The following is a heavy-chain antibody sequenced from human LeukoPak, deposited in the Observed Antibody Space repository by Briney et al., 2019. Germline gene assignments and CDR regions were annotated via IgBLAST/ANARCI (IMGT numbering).Heavy chain of an antibody. Sequence: GGSLRLSCAASGFTFSTYGMNWVRQAPGKGLEWVSAVSGSGSTTYYARSVKGRFTISRDNSKNTLYLQMNSLRAEDTAVYYCAKVGEYSSSSWGDYWGQGTLVTVSS. V-gene: IGHV3-23*01. CDR2: VSGSGSTT. J-gene: IGHJ4*02. CDR3: AKVGEYSSSSWGDY. D-gene: IGHD6-6*01. CDR1: GFTFSTYG.